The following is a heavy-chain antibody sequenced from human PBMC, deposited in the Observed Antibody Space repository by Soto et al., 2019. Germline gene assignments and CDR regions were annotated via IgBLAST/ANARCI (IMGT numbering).Heavy chain of an antibody. Sequence: EVQLLESGGGLGQPGGSLRLSCAASGFTFSSYAMSWVRQAPGKGLEWVSALSGGGTTTYYADSVKGRFTISRDNSKNTLYLQMNSLRAEDTAIYYCAKDVGGDGSGPFHYWGQGTLVTVSS. D-gene: IGHD3-10*01. CDR1: GFTFSSYA. CDR3: AKDVGGDGSGPFHY. V-gene: IGHV3-23*01. CDR2: LSGGGTTT. J-gene: IGHJ4*02.